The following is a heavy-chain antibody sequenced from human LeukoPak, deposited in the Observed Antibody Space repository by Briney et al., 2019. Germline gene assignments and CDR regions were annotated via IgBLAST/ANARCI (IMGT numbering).Heavy chain of an antibody. Sequence: GASVKVSCKASGYTFTSYYMHWVRQAPGQGLEWMGIINPSGGSTSYAQKFQGRVTMTEDTSTDTAYMELSSLRSEDTAVYYCATAYEVGATEYFDYWGQGTLVTVSS. CDR2: INPSGGST. D-gene: IGHD1-26*01. J-gene: IGHJ4*02. V-gene: IGHV1-46*01. CDR1: GYTFTSYY. CDR3: ATAYEVGATEYFDY.